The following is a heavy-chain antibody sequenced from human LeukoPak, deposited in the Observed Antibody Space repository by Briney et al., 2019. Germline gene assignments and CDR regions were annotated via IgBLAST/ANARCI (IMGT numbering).Heavy chain of an antibody. CDR2: ISAYNGNT. CDR1: GYTFTNYY. D-gene: IGHD6-13*01. V-gene: IGHV1-18*04. Sequence: GASVKVSCKASGYTFTNYYIHWVRQAPGQGLEWMGWISAYNGNTNYAQKLQGRVTMTTDTSTSTAYMELRSLRSDDTAVYYCAREWYSSSWSGAAFDIWGQGTMVTVSS. CDR3: AREWYSSSWSGAAFDI. J-gene: IGHJ3*02.